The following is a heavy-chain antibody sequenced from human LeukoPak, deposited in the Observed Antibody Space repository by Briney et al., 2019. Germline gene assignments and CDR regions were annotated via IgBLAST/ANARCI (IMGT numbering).Heavy chain of an antibody. Sequence: SVEVSCKASGGTFSSYAINWVRQAPGQGLEWMGGIIPIFGTANYAQKFQGRVTITADKSTSTAYMELSSLRSGDTAVYYCARARAGDTYYYDSSGYYRTYNWFDPWGQGTLVTVSS. V-gene: IGHV1-69*06. CDR1: GGTFSSYA. CDR2: IIPIFGTA. D-gene: IGHD3-22*01. J-gene: IGHJ5*02. CDR3: ARARAGDTYYYDSSGYYRTYNWFDP.